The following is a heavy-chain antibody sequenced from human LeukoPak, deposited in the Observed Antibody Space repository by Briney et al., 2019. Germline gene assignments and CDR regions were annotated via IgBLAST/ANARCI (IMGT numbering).Heavy chain of an antibody. V-gene: IGHV3-23*01. J-gene: IGHJ4*02. CDR3: AKGGYSSGYYFDY. D-gene: IGHD6-19*01. CDR2: ISGSGGST. CDR1: GFTFSSYA. Sequence: PGGSLRLSCAASGFTFSSYAMSWVRRAPGKGLEWVSAISGSGGSTNYADSVKGRFTISRDTSKNTLYLQMNSLRAEDTAVYYCAKGGYSSGYYFDYWGKGTLVSVSS.